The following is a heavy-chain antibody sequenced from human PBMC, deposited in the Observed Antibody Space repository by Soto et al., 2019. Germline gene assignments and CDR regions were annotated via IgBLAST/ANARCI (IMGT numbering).Heavy chain of an antibody. CDR3: ARTLTSSSWYGTLGY. CDR1: GGSISSYY. V-gene: IGHV4-59*08. Sequence: SETLSLTCTVSGGSISSYYWSWIRQPPGKGLEWIGYIYYSGSTTYNPSLKSRVTISVDTSKNQFSLKLSSVTAADTAVYYCARTLTSSSWYGTLGYWGQGTLVTVSS. J-gene: IGHJ4*02. D-gene: IGHD6-13*01. CDR2: IYYSGST.